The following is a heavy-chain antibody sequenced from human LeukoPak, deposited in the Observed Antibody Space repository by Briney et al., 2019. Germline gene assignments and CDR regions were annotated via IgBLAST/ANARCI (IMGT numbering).Heavy chain of an antibody. CDR2: ISGSGDST. Sequence: GGSLRLFCAASGFIFSCYAISWVREAPGGGVEWVSAISGSGDSTYYADSVKGRFTISRDNSKNTVYVQMGSLRAELTAVYYTTKAKGERELHDIHYWGQGTLVTVSS. J-gene: IGHJ4*02. D-gene: IGHD3-10*01. CDR3: TKAKGERELHDIHY. V-gene: IGHV3-23*01. CDR1: GFIFSCYA.